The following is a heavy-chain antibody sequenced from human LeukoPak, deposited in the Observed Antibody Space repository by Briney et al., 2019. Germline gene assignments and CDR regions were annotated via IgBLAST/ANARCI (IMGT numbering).Heavy chain of an antibody. CDR3: ARNYDFWSGYPHY. CDR1: GDSIIGYY. Sequence: SETLSLTCTVSGDSIIGYYWSWIRQPPGKGLEWIGYISYSGSTNYNPSLKSRVTISVDTSKNQFSLKLSSVTAADTAVYYCARNYDFWSGYPHYWGQGTLVTVSS. J-gene: IGHJ4*02. D-gene: IGHD3-3*01. V-gene: IGHV4-59*01. CDR2: ISYSGST.